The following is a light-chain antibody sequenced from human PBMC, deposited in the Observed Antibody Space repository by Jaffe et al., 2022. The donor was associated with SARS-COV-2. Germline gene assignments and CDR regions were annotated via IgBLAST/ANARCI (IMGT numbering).Light chain of an antibody. J-gene: IGKJ3*01. CDR3: QQSYSTPQKVFT. V-gene: IGKV1-39*01. CDR1: QSISSY. Sequence: DIQMTQSPSSLSASVGDRVTITCRASQSISSYLNWYQQKPGKAPKLLIYAASSLQSGVPSRFSGSGSGTDFTLTISSLQPEDFATYYCQQSYSTPQKVFTFGPGTKVDIK. CDR2: AAS.